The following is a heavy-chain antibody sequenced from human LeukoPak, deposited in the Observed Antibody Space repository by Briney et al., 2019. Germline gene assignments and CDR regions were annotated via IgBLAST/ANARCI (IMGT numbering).Heavy chain of an antibody. J-gene: IGHJ4*02. CDR1: GYTFKTYA. D-gene: IGHD6-19*01. V-gene: IGHV1-18*01. Sequence: ASVKVSCKASGYTFKTYAISWVRQAPGPGLEWMGWISTYNGDTKYAQKFQGRVTMTTDTSTTTAYIELRSLRSDDTAVYYCARDPSNTSGWYIYFDYWGQGALVTVSS. CDR2: ISTYNGDT. CDR3: ARDPSNTSGWYIYFDY.